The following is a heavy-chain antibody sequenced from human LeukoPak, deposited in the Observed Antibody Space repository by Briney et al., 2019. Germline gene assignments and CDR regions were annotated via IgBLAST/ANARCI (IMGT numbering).Heavy chain of an antibody. CDR1: GFTFSSYA. CDR3: ARDPTLLWFGETKGNWFDP. J-gene: IGHJ5*02. Sequence: PGRSLRLSCAASGFTFSSYAMHWVRQAPGKGLEWVSSISSSSSYIYYADSVKGRFTISRDNAKNSLYLQMNSLRAEDTAVYYCARDPTLLWFGETKGNWFDPWGQGTLVTVSS. D-gene: IGHD3-10*01. V-gene: IGHV3-21*01. CDR2: ISSSSSYI.